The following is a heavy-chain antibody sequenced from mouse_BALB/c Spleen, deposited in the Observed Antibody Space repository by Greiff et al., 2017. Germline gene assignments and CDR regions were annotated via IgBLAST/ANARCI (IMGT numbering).Heavy chain of an antibody. V-gene: IGHV1-69*01. Sequence: QVQLQQPGAELVMPGASVKMSCKASGYTFTDYWMHWVKQRPGQGLEWIGAIDTSDSYTSYNQKFKGKATLTVDESSSTAYMQLSSLTSEDSAVYYCARGGGYYGNLYAMDYWGQGTSVTVSS. D-gene: IGHD2-1*01. CDR3: ARGGGYYGNLYAMDY. J-gene: IGHJ4*01. CDR2: IDTSDSYT. CDR1: GYTFTDYW.